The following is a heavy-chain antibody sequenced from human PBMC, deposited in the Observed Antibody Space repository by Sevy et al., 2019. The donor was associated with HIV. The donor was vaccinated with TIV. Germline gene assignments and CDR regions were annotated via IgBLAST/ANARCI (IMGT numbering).Heavy chain of an antibody. CDR3: AKVGGSGWYESSDY. J-gene: IGHJ4*02. Sequence: GGSLRLSCAASGFTFSSYAMSWVRQAPGKGLEWVSAISGSGGSTYYADSVKGRFTISRDNSKNTLYLQMNSLRADDTAVYYCAKVGGSGWYESSDYWGQGTLVTVSS. D-gene: IGHD6-19*01. V-gene: IGHV3-23*01. CDR1: GFTFSSYA. CDR2: ISGSGGST.